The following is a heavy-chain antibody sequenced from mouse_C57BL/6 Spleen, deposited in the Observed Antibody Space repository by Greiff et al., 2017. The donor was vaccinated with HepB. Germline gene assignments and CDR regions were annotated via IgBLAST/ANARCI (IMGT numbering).Heavy chain of an antibody. CDR2: IDPETGGT. J-gene: IGHJ4*01. CDR3: TRWGYRYAMDY. D-gene: IGHD2-14*01. V-gene: IGHV1-15*01. CDR1: GYTFTDYE. Sequence: QVQLKESGAELVRPGASVTLSCKASGYTFTDYEMHWVKQTPVHGLEWIGAIDPETGGTAYNQKFKGKAILTADKSSSTAYMELRSLTSEDSAVYYCTRWGYRYAMDYWGQGTSVTVSS.